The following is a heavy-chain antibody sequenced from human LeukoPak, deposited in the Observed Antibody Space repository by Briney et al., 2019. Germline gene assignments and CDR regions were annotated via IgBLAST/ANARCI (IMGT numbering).Heavy chain of an antibody. J-gene: IGHJ6*02. D-gene: IGHD3-3*01. CDR2: IYYSGST. V-gene: IGHV4-59*01. CDR1: GGSTSAYY. Sequence: SETLSLTCTASGGSTSAYYWSWIRQPPGKGLEWIGYIYYSGSTNYNPSLKSRVTMSVDTSKNQFSLKLSSVTAADTAVYYCARDFASYYYGMDVWGQGTTVTVSS. CDR3: ARDFASYYYGMDV.